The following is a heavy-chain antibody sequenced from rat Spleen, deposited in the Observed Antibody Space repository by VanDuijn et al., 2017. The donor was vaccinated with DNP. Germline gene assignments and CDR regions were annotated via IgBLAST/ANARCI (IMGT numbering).Heavy chain of an antibody. Sequence: QVQLKESGPGLVQPSQTLSLTCTVSGFSLTTYNVHWVRQPTGKGLEWMGIIWTGGNTDYNSTLKSRLSISRDTSKSQVFLKMNSLQTEDKAIYFCSRDRDSTGIRTWYFDFWGPGTMVTVSS. CDR3: SRDRDSTGIRTWYFDF. D-gene: IGHD1-4*01. J-gene: IGHJ1*01. CDR2: IWTGGNT. V-gene: IGHV2-30*01. CDR1: GFSLTTYN.